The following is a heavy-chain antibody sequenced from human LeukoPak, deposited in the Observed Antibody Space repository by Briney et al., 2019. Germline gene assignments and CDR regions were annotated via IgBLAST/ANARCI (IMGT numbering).Heavy chain of an antibody. D-gene: IGHD5-18*01. Sequence: SGGSLRLPCAASGFTFSSYAMSWVRQAPGKGLEWVSAISGSGGSTYYADSVKGRFTISRDNSKNTLYLQMNSLRAEDTAVYYCAKSPGLTAMVTFAIDYWGQGTLVTVSS. J-gene: IGHJ4*02. CDR2: ISGSGGST. CDR1: GFTFSSYA. V-gene: IGHV3-23*01. CDR3: AKSPGLTAMVTFAIDY.